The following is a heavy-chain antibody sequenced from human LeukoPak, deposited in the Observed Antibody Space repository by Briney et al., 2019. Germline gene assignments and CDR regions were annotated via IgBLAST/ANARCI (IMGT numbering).Heavy chain of an antibody. CDR2: ISWDGGST. CDR3: AKGNYYYMDV. V-gene: IGHV3-43*01. CDR1: GFTFDEYT. Sequence: GGSLRLSCAASGFTFDEYTMHWVRQAPGKCLEWVSLISWDGGSTYYADSVKGRFTISRDNIKNSLYLQMNSLRTEDTALYYCAKGNYYYMDVWGKGTTVTVSS. J-gene: IGHJ6*03.